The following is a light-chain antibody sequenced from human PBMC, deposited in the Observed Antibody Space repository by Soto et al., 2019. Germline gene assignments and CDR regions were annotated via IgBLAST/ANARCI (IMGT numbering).Light chain of an antibody. CDR1: QSISSW. V-gene: IGKV1-5*03. CDR2: EGF. Sequence: DIQMTQSPSTLSASVGDRVTITCRASQSISSWLAWYQQNPGETPTLLIYEGFTLERGVPSRFSGGGSGTEFSLTISSLQPADFAAVYYQEYYTYSRAFGQGTKVEVK. J-gene: IGKJ1*01. CDR3: QEYYTYSRA.